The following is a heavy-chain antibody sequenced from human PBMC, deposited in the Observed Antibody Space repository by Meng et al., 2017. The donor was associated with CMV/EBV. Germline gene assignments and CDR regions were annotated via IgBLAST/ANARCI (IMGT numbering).Heavy chain of an antibody. CDR3: AKAFTRPTYYYDSSGHPDAFDI. J-gene: IGHJ3*02. D-gene: IGHD3-22*01. Sequence: GESLKISCAASGFTVSSNYMSWVRQAPGKGLEWVSVIYSGGSTYYADSVKGRFTISRDNSKNTLYLQMNSLRAEDTAVYYCAKAFTRPTYYYDSSGHPDAFDIWGQGTMVTVSS. CDR2: IYSGGST. CDR1: GFTVSSNY. V-gene: IGHV3-53*01.